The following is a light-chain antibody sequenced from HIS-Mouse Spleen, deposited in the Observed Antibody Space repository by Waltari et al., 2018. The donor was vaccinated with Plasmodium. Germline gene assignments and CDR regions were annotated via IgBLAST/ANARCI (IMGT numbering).Light chain of an antibody. V-gene: IGLV5-37*01. CDR1: SDINVGSYN. J-gene: IGLJ3*02. CDR3: MIWPSNASGV. Sequence: QPVLTQPPSSSASPGESARLTCTLPSDINVGSYNIYWYQQTPGSPPRYLLYYYSDSDKGQGSGVPSRLSGSKDASAKTGILLIAGLQSEDEADYYCMIWPSNASGVFGGGTKLTVL. CDR2: YYSDSDK.